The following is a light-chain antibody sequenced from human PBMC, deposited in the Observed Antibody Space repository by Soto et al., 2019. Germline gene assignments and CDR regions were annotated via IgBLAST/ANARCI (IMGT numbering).Light chain of an antibody. CDR2: EVT. CDR3: SSYVGINIVV. Sequence: QSALTQPPSASGSPGQSVTISCTGTSNDVGGYDYVSWYQQHPGKAPKVMIYEVTKRPSGVPDRFSGSKSGNTASLTVSGLQAEDEADYYCSSYVGINIVVFGGGTKLTVL. V-gene: IGLV2-8*01. CDR1: SNDVGGYDY. J-gene: IGLJ2*01.